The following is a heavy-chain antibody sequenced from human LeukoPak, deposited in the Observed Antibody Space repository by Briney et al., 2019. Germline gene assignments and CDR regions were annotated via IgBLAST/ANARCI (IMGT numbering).Heavy chain of an antibody. CDR3: ARHSYSSGWHAHFDY. CDR2: IYYSGST. D-gene: IGHD6-19*01. CDR1: GGSISSTSYY. Sequence: SESLSLTCTVSGGSISSTSYYWGWIRQPPGKGLEWIGNIYYSGSTYYSPSLNSRLTMSVDTSRNHFSLKLSSVTAADTAVYYCARHSYSSGWHAHFDYWGQGTVVAVSS. J-gene: IGHJ4*02. V-gene: IGHV4-39*01.